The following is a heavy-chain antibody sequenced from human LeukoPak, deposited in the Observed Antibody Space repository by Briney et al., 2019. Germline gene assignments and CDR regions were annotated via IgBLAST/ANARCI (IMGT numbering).Heavy chain of an antibody. V-gene: IGHV3-21*01. J-gene: IGHJ4*02. CDR2: ISSSSSYI. CDR1: GFTFSSYS. D-gene: IGHD4-23*01. CDR3: ARGYGGNFDY. Sequence: GSLRLSCTASGFTFSSYSMNWVRQAPGKGLEWVSSISSSSSYIYYADSVKGRFTISRDSAKNSLYLQMNSLRAEDTAVYYCARGYGGNFDYWGQGTLVTVSS.